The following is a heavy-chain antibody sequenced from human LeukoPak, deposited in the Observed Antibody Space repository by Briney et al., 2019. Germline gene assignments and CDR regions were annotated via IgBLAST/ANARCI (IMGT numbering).Heavy chain of an antibody. CDR3: ARGHTAVTRHFDF. CDR2: ISSSGSTI. CDR1: GFTFSSYA. V-gene: IGHV3-48*04. D-gene: IGHD4-17*01. Sequence: PGGSLRLSCAASGFTFSSYAMSWVRQAPGKGLEWVSYISSSGSTIYYADSVKGRFTISRDDAKNLLYLDMNSLRAEDTAVYYCARGHTAVTRHFDFWGQGTLVTVSS. J-gene: IGHJ4*02.